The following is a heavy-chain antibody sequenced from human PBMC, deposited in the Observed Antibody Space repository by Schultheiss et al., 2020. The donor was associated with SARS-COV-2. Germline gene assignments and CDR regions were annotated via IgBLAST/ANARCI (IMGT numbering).Heavy chain of an antibody. V-gene: IGHV3-30*18. Sequence: GGSLRLSCAASGFTFSSYAMSWVRQAPGKGLEWVAVISYDGSNKYYADSVKGRFTISRDNSKNTLYLQMNSLRAEDTAVYYCAKHGEIDYWGQGTLVTVSS. CDR2: ISYDGSNK. J-gene: IGHJ4*02. CDR1: GFTFSSYA. D-gene: IGHD4-17*01. CDR3: AKHGEIDY.